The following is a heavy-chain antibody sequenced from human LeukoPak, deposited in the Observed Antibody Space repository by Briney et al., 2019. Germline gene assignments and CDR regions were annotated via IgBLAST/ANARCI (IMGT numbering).Heavy chain of an antibody. CDR2: INPIFGTA. D-gene: IGHD1-7*01. CDR3: ARENYAGANWFDP. CDR1: GYTFSKYG. J-gene: IGHJ5*02. Sequence: GASVKVSCKTSGYTFSKYGITWVRQAPGQGLEWIGGINPIFGTANYAQKFQGRVTITTDESTSTAYMELSSLRSEDTAVYYCARENYAGANWFDPWGQGTLVTVSS. V-gene: IGHV1-69*05.